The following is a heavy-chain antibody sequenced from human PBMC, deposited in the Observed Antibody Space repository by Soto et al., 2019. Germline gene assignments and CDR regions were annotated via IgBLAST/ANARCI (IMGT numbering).Heavy chain of an antibody. CDR2: VYYGGST. J-gene: IGHJ4*02. CDR1: GGSISSYY. CDR3: ARSKSGSYIRY. D-gene: IGHD1-26*01. Sequence: SETLSLTCTVSGGSISSYYWSWIRQPPGKGLEWIGYVYYGGSTNYNPSLKSRVTISVDTSKNQFSLKLSSVTAADTAVYYCARSKSGSYIRYWGQGTLVTVSS. V-gene: IGHV4-59*01.